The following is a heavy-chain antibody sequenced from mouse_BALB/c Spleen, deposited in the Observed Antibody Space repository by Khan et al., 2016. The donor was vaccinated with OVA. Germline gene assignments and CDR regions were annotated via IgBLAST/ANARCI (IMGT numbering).Heavy chain of an antibody. V-gene: IGHV3-8*02. CDR1: GDSITSGY. J-gene: IGHJ3*01. CDR2: MIYTGYT. D-gene: IGHD2-14*01. CDR3: ARSTYRYAFAY. Sequence: EVQLQESGPSLVKPSQTLSLTCSVTGDSITSGYWSWIRKFPGNKLEYMGYMIYTGYTDYNPSLKSRLAITRHTSKNQYYLQLNSVTNKDTSTYYCARSTYRYAFAYWGQGTLVTVSA.